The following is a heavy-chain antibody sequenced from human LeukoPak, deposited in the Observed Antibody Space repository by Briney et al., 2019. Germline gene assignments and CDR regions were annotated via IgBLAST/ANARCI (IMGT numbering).Heavy chain of an antibody. CDR3: ARDRGYCSGGSCFDAFDI. Sequence: ASVKVSCKASGYTFTGYYMHWVRQAPGQGLEWMGWINPNSGGTNYAQKFQGRVTMTRDTSISTAYMELSRLRSDDTAVHYCARDRGYCSGGSCFDAFDIWGQGTMVTVSS. J-gene: IGHJ3*02. CDR2: INPNSGGT. V-gene: IGHV1-2*02. D-gene: IGHD2-15*01. CDR1: GYTFTGYY.